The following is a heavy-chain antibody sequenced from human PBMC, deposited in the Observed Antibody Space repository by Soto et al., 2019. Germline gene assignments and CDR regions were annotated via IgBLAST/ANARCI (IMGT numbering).Heavy chain of an antibody. D-gene: IGHD3-22*01. CDR1: GFTFSSYA. CDR3: AKGGYYDSSGRGDY. V-gene: IGHV3-23*01. CDR2: ISGGGGST. J-gene: IGHJ4*02. Sequence: EVHLLESGGGLVQPGGSLRLSCAASGFTFSSYAMSWVRQAPGKGLEWVSAISGGGGSTYYADSVKGRFTISRDNSKNTLYLQMNSLRAEDTAVYYCAKGGYYDSSGRGDYWGQGTLVTVSS.